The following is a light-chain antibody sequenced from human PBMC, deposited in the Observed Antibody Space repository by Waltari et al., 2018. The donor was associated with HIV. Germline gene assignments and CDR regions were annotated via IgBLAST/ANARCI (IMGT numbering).Light chain of an antibody. J-gene: IGLJ2*01. Sequence: QSALTQPASVSGSPGQSITISCTGTSSDVGGYNYVSWYQQHPGKAPKLMIYEVSNRPSGVSNRFAGSKSGHTASLTISGLQAEDEADYYCSSYTSSSLVVFGGGTKLTVL. V-gene: IGLV2-14*01. CDR2: EVS. CDR1: SSDVGGYNY. CDR3: SSYTSSSLVV.